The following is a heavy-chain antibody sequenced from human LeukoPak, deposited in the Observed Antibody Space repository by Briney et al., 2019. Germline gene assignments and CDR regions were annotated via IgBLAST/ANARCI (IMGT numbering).Heavy chain of an antibody. CDR3: ARDRSGYIYGRFDS. J-gene: IGHJ4*02. D-gene: IGHD5-18*01. CDR1: GGSISSYY. CDR2: IYTSGST. Sequence: SETLSLTCTVSGGSISSYYWSWIRQPAGKGLEWIGRIYTSGSTNYNPSLKSRVTMSVDTSKNQFSLKLSSVTAADTAVYYRARDRSGYIYGRFDSWGQGALVTVSS. V-gene: IGHV4-4*07.